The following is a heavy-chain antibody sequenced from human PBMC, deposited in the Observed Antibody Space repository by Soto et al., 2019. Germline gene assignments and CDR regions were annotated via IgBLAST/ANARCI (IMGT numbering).Heavy chain of an antibody. V-gene: IGHV3-23*01. J-gene: IGHJ4*02. D-gene: IGHD2-15*01. CDR2: ISGSGGST. CDR1: GFTFSSYA. CDR3: AKDLGYCSGGSCY. Sequence: GGSLRLSCAASGFTFSSYAMSWVRQAPGKGLEWVSAISGSGGSTYYADTVKGRFTISRDNSKNTLYLQMNSLGAEDTAVYYCAKDLGYCSGGSCYWGQGTLVTVSS.